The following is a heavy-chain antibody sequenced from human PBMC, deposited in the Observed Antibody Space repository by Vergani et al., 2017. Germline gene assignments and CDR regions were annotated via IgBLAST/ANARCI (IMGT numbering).Heavy chain of an antibody. CDR2: INPHNGVT. Sequence: QVQVVQSGAEVKKSGASVKVSCKASGYTFTDYYMHWVRQAPGQGLEWMGWINPHNGVTNYAQKFQGRVTMTRDTSISTASMELNRLRSDDTAVYYCARVAFTALALVSFDYWCQGTLVTVSS. J-gene: IGHJ4*02. CDR1: GYTFTDYY. CDR3: ARVAFTALALVSFDY. D-gene: IGHD5-18*01. V-gene: IGHV1-2*02.